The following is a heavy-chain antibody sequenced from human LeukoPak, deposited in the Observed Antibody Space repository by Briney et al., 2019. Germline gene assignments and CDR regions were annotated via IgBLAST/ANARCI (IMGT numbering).Heavy chain of an antibody. CDR3: AAGEKTVAGTIPYYFDY. D-gene: IGHD6-19*01. Sequence: GGSLRLSCAASGFSFSSFDMNWVRQAPGKGLEWVSYISGNGNTIYYADSVKGRFTISKDNAKNSLFLQMTSLRAEDTAVYYCAAGEKTVAGTIPYYFDYWGQGTLVTVSS. CDR2: ISGNGNTI. J-gene: IGHJ4*02. V-gene: IGHV3-48*03. CDR1: GFSFSSFD.